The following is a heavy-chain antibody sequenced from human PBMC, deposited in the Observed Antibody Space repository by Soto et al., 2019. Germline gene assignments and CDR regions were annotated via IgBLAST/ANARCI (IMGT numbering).Heavy chain of an antibody. CDR1: GITFSSYA. V-gene: IGHV3-30*18. CDR3: AKSAQYQLPHLIDF. Sequence: ESGGGVVQPGRSLRLSCAASGITFSSYAMHWVRQAPGKGLEWVALISYDGSNQYYADSVKGRFIISRDNSRNTLSLQMNSLRAEDTAVYYCAKSAQYQLPHLIDFWGQGTLVTVSS. D-gene: IGHD2-2*01. J-gene: IGHJ4*02. CDR2: ISYDGSNQ.